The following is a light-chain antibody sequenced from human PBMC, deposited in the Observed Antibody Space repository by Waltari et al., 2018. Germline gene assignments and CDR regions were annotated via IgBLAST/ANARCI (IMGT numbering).Light chain of an antibody. Sequence: QSVLTQPPSASGAPGQRVTISCSGSSSNIGSTPVNWYQQLPGTAPKLLIYSNNQRPSGVPDRFSASKSGTSASLAISGLQSEDEADYYCAAWDDSLNGYVFGTGTKVSVL. CDR1: SSNIGSTP. CDR3: AAWDDSLNGYV. J-gene: IGLJ1*01. V-gene: IGLV1-44*01. CDR2: SNN.